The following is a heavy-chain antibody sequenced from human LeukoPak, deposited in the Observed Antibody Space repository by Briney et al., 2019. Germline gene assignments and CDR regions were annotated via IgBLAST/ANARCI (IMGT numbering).Heavy chain of an antibody. CDR1: GFTFSNYG. CDR3: ARDRTSGYSYVSDY. D-gene: IGHD5-18*01. V-gene: IGHV3-30*03. Sequence: QPGGSLRLSCAASGFTFSNYGMNWVRQAPGKGLEWVAFISYDGSNEYYADSVKGRFTISKDNAKKTLYLQMDSLRDEDTAVYYCARDRTSGYSYVSDYWGQGTLVTVSS. CDR2: ISYDGSNE. J-gene: IGHJ4*02.